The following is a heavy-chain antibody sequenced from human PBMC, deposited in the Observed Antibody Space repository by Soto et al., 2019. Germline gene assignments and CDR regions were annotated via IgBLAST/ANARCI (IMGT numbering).Heavy chain of an antibody. CDR3: SRPAEYYGSGSLDF. D-gene: IGHD3-10*01. J-gene: IGHJ4*02. V-gene: IGHV3-49*04. CDR1: GFRFGDFA. Sequence: LRLPCTTSGFRFGDFAMSWVRQAPGKGLEWVGFIRSKAYGGTSQYAASVRGRFTISRDDSTSIAYLQMDSLKIDDTGVYYCSRPAEYYGSGSLDFWGQGTLVTVSS. CDR2: IRSKAYGGTS.